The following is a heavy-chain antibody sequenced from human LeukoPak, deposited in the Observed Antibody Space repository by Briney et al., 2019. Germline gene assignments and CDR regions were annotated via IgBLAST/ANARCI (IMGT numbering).Heavy chain of an antibody. Sequence: PGGSLRLSCAASGFTFSDHAMSWVRQAPGKGLEWVSAIRGTGTTTFYAASVKGRFTISRDKSKNTADLQMNSLRAEDTAVYYCAKVSWLGTLPSYHFDSWGQGTQVTVSS. V-gene: IGHV3-23*01. D-gene: IGHD6-13*01. CDR2: IRGTGTTT. J-gene: IGHJ4*02. CDR3: AKVSWLGTLPSYHFDS. CDR1: GFTFSDHA.